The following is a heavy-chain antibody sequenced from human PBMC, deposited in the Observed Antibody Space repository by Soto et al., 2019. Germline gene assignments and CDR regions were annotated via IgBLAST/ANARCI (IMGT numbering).Heavy chain of an antibody. V-gene: IGHV4-31*03. D-gene: IGHD7-27*01. CDR1: GGSFSSDSFI. Sequence: SETLSLTCSVSGGSFSSDSFIWSWVRQFPGKGLEWIGYIYYSGTTYYNPSLRSRVIMSVDTSKNQFSLKLSSVTAADTAVDYCATAQNWEGMVVLGQG. J-gene: IGHJ6*02. CDR3: ATAQNWEGMVV. CDR2: IYYSGTT.